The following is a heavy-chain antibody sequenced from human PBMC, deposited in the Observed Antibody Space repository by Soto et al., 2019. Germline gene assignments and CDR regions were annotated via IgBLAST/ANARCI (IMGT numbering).Heavy chain of an antibody. CDR2: ISAYNGNT. V-gene: IGHV1-18*01. J-gene: IGHJ3*02. D-gene: IGHD2-15*01. Sequence: QVQLVQSGAEVKKPGASVKVSCKASGYTFTSYGISWVRQAPGQGIEWMGWISAYNGNTNYGQKLQGRVTIATDTSTRTAYMELWSLRSDDTAVYYGAREWSTAFDIWGQGTMVTVSS. CDR3: AREWSTAFDI. CDR1: GYTFTSYG.